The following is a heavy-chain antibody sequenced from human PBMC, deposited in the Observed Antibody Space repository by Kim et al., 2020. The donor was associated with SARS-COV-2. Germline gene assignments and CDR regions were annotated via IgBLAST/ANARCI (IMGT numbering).Heavy chain of an antibody. CDR1: GYTFTSYV. CDR3: ARRIVAAGTPLNY. D-gene: IGHD6-13*01. Sequence: ASVKVSCKASGYTFTSYVINWVRQATGQGLEWMGWMNPNSGNTGYAQKFQGRVSMTRNTSISTAYMELSSLRSEDTAVYYCARRIVAAGTPLNYWGQGTLVTVSS. CDR2: MNPNSGNT. V-gene: IGHV1-8*01. J-gene: IGHJ4*02.